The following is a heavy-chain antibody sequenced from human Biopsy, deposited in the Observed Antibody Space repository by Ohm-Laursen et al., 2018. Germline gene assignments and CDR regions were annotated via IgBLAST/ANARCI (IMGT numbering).Heavy chain of an antibody. CDR3: ARDRGYYSDRTVPGYFDL. Sequence: SQTLSLTCTVSGGSVSSNVAYWAWIRQPPGKGLESIGSIFYSGITYYNPSLQSRVTMSVDTSKNHFSLRLWSVTPADTAIYYCARDRGYYSDRTVPGYFDLWGRGTLVTVSS. V-gene: IGHV4-39*02. D-gene: IGHD3-22*01. CDR2: IFYSGIT. CDR1: GGSVSSNVAY. J-gene: IGHJ2*01.